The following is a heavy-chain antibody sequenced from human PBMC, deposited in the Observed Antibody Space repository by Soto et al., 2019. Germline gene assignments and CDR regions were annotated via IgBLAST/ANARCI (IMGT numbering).Heavy chain of an antibody. D-gene: IGHD2-2*01. CDR2: INAGNGNT. V-gene: IGHV1-3*01. CDR1: GYTFTSYA. CDR3: ARDKVYCSSTSCSLPGGMDV. J-gene: IGHJ6*02. Sequence: GASVKVSCKASGYTFTSYAMHWVRQAPGQRLEWMGWINAGNGNTKYSQKFQGRVTITRDTSASTAYMELSSLRSEDTAVYYCARDKVYCSSTSCSLPGGMDVWGQGTTVTVSS.